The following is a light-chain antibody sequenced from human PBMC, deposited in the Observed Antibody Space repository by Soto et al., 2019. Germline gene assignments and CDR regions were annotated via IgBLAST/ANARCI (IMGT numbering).Light chain of an antibody. Sequence: EIVLTQFPDTLSLSPGERATLSCRASQSVSSSSLAWYQQKRGQAPRLLIHGASGRATGIPDRFSGSGSGTDFTLTISRLEPEDFAVYYCQQYGSSPRTFGQGTKVEVK. V-gene: IGKV3-20*01. CDR1: QSVSSSS. CDR3: QQYGSSPRT. CDR2: GAS. J-gene: IGKJ1*01.